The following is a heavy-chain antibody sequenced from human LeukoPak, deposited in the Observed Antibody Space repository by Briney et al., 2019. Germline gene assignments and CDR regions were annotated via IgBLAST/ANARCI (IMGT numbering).Heavy chain of an antibody. Sequence: SETLSLTCTVSGGSISSGGYYWSWIRQHPGKGLEWLGYIYYSGSTYYNPSLKSRVTISVDTSKNQFSLKLSSVTAADTAVYYCARDVGGNSYYYYYYGMDVWGQGTTVTVSS. J-gene: IGHJ6*02. CDR1: GGSISSGGYY. CDR3: ARDVGGNSYYYYYYGMDV. D-gene: IGHD4-23*01. V-gene: IGHV4-31*03. CDR2: IYYSGST.